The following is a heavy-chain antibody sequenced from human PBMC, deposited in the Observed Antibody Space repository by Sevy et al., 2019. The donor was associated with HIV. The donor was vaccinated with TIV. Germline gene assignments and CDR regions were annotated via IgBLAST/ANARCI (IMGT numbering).Heavy chain of an antibody. D-gene: IGHD6-13*01. CDR3: ARESIGAVGYFDY. CDR1: GGSISNYF. V-gene: IGHV4-59*12. CDR2: IYYSGST. J-gene: IGHJ4*02. Sequence: SETLSLTCTVSGGSISNYFWSWIRQPPGKGLEWIGYIYYSGSTNYNPSLKSRVTISVDTSKNQFSLKLSSVTVADTAVYYCARESIGAVGYFDYWGQGTLVTVSS.